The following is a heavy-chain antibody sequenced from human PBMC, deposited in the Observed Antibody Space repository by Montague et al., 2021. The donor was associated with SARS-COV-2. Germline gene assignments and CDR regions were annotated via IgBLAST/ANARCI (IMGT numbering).Heavy chain of an antibody. CDR1: GGSFSGYY. CDR3: ARGQPPRITYGGIISYGLDV. D-gene: IGHD3-16*02. Sequence: SETLSLTCAVYGGSFSGYYWNWIRQPPGKGLEWIGEINHSGSTNYNPSLKSRVTISVDTSKNQFSLKLRSVTAADTAVYYCARGQPPRITYGGIISYGLDVWGQGTTVTVSS. CDR2: INHSGST. V-gene: IGHV4-34*01. J-gene: IGHJ6*02.